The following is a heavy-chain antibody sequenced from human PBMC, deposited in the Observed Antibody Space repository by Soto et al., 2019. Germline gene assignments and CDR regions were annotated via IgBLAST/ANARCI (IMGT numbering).Heavy chain of an antibody. V-gene: IGHV1-2*02. Sequence: ASVKVSCKASGYTFTDYYMHWVRQAPGQGLEWMGWINPKTGGTNYVQKFQGRVTMTRDTSITTAYMELSRLRSDDTAVYYCARVDEAFDIWGQGTMVTVSS. CDR2: INPKTGGT. CDR1: GYTFTDYY. CDR3: ARVDEAFDI. J-gene: IGHJ3*02.